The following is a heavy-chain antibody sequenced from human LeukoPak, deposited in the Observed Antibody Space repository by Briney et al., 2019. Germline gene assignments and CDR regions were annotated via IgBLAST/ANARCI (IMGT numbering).Heavy chain of an antibody. CDR1: GGSISSGSYY. CDR2: IYTSGST. J-gene: IGHJ4*02. D-gene: IGHD3-22*01. V-gene: IGHV4-61*02. Sequence: SETLSLTCTVSGGSISSGSYYWSWIRQPAGKGLEWIGRIYTSGSTNYNPSLKSRVTISVDTSKNQFSPKLSSVTAADTAVYYCARVPGDSNGYFDYWGQGTLVTVSS. CDR3: ARVPGDSNGYFDY.